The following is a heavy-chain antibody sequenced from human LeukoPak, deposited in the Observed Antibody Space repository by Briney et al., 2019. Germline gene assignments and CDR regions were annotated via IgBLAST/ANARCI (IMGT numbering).Heavy chain of an antibody. D-gene: IGHD4-11*01. CDR2: INSDGSSR. J-gene: IGHJ6*02. V-gene: IGHV3-74*01. Sequence: AGGSLRLSCAASGFTLSNYWMHWVRQAPGKGLVWVSRINSDGSSRNYADSVKGRFTISRDNAKNTLYLQMNSLRAEDTAVYYCARRPYTNNHYYYAMDAWGQGTTVTVSS. CDR1: GFTLSNYW. CDR3: ARRPYTNNHYYYAMDA.